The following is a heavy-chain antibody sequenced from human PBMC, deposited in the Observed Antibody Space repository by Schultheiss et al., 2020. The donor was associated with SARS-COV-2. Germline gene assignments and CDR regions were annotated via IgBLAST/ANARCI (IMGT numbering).Heavy chain of an antibody. CDR1: GGSISSSSYY. J-gene: IGHJ4*02. Sequence: SETLSLTCTVSGGSISSSSYYWSWIRQHPGKGLEWIGYIYYSGSTYYNPSLKSLVTISVDTSKNQFSLKLSSVTAADTAVYYCARDVDTASDYWGQGTLVTVSS. CDR3: ARDVDTASDY. V-gene: IGHV4-31*01. D-gene: IGHD5-18*01. CDR2: IYYSGST.